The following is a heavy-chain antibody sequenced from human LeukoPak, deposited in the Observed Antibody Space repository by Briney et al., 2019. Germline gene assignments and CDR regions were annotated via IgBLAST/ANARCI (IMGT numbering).Heavy chain of an antibody. D-gene: IGHD4-23*01. CDR2: ISWNSGSI. V-gene: IGHV3-9*01. CDR3: ARSSGALSGPVGY. Sequence: GGSLRLSCAASGFTFDDYAMHWVRQAPGKGLEWVSGISWNSGSIGYADSVKGRFTISRDSAKNSLYLQMNSLRAEDTALYYCARSSGALSGPVGYWGQGTLVTVSS. J-gene: IGHJ4*02. CDR1: GFTFDDYA.